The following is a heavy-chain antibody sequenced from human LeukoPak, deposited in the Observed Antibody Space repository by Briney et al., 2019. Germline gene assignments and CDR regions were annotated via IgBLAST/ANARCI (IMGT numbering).Heavy chain of an antibody. CDR3: TSWGDTTAEYFQR. V-gene: IGHV3-23*01. Sequence: GGSLRLSCAASGFSFANSVISWIRQAPGKGPEWVSAISGSGDRTDYADSVRGRFTISRDNSKSTLYLQMNSLRVEDTAVYYCTSWGDTTAEYFQRWGQGTLVTVSS. J-gene: IGHJ1*01. CDR1: GFSFANSV. CDR2: ISGSGDRT. D-gene: IGHD2-21*02.